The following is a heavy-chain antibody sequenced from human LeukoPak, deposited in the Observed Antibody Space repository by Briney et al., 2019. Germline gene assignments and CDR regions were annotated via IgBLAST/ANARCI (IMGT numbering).Heavy chain of an antibody. CDR2: IIPILGIA. CDR1: GYTFTSYA. CDR3: ARDNLWRFDY. D-gene: IGHD3-10*01. J-gene: IGHJ4*02. Sequence: SVKVSCKASGYTFTSYAISWVRQAPGQGLEWMGRIIPILGIANYAQKFQGRVTITADKSTSTAYMELSSLRSEDTAVYYCARDNLWRFDYWGQGTLVTVSS. V-gene: IGHV1-69*04.